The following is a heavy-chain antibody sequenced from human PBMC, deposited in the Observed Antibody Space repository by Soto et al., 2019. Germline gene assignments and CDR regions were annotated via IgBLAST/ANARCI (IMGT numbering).Heavy chain of an antibody. CDR3: AKDFNRGRYFDWLLSGGKNWFDP. D-gene: IGHD3-9*01. CDR2: ISGSGGST. J-gene: IGHJ5*02. Sequence: GGSLRLSCAASGFTFSSYAMSWVRQAPGKGLEWVSAISGSGGSTYYADSVKGRFTISRDNSKNTLYLQMNSLRAEDTAVYYCAKDFNRGRYFDWLLSGGKNWFDPWGQGTLVTVSS. V-gene: IGHV3-23*01. CDR1: GFTFSSYA.